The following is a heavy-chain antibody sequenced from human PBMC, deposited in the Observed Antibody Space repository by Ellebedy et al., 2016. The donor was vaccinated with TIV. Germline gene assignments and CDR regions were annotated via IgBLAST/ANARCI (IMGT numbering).Heavy chain of an antibody. CDR1: GFTFSNYW. J-gene: IGHJ6*02. Sequence: GGSLRLXCAASGFTFSNYWMHWVRQAPGKGLVWVSRIDSDGSSTTYADSVKGRFTISRDNAKNTLYLQMNSLRGEDTAVYYCARDESYGMDVWGQGTTVTVSS. V-gene: IGHV3-74*01. CDR3: ARDESYGMDV. CDR2: IDSDGSST.